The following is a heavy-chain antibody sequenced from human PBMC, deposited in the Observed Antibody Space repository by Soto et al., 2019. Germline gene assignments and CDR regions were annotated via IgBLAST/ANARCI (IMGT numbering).Heavy chain of an antibody. CDR2: IKQDGSEK. Sequence: GALRLSCAASGFTFSSFWVSWVRQAPGKGLEWVANIKQDGSEKYDVDSVKGRFTISRDNAKNALYLQINSLRAEDTAVYYCARDLTFGVVIAFDYWGQGTLVTVSS. J-gene: IGHJ4*02. CDR1: GFTFSSFW. CDR3: ARDLTFGVVIAFDY. V-gene: IGHV3-7*01. D-gene: IGHD3-3*01.